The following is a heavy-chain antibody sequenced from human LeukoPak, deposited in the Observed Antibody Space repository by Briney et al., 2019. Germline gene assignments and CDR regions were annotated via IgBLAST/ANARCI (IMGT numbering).Heavy chain of an antibody. CDR3: ATLSSGPFDY. V-gene: IGHV3-9*01. CDR2: ISWNSGSI. Sequence: GGSLRLSCAASGFTFSSYAMSWVRQAPGKGLEWVSGISWNSGSIGYADSVKGRFTISRDNAKNSLYLQMNSLRAEDTALYYCATLSSGPFDYWGQGTLVTVSS. J-gene: IGHJ4*02. CDR1: GFTFSSYA. D-gene: IGHD3-22*01.